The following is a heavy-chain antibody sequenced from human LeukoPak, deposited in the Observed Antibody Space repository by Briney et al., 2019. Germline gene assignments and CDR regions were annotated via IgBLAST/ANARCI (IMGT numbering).Heavy chain of an antibody. Sequence: PGGSLRLSCAASGFIFSDYYMSWIRQAPGKGLEWVSYISSSSSHTKYADSVKGRFTISRDNAKNSLYLQMNSLSAEDTAVYYCARDMSSGWYAADYWGQGTLVTVSS. J-gene: IGHJ4*02. CDR3: ARDMSSGWYAADY. V-gene: IGHV3-11*05. CDR1: GFIFSDYY. D-gene: IGHD6-19*01. CDR2: ISSSSSHT.